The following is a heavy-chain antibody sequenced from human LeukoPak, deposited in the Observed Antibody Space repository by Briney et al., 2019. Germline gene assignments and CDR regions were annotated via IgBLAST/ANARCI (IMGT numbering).Heavy chain of an antibody. Sequence: GGSLRLSCAASGFTVSSNYMSWVRQAPGKGLEWVSSISDSGTSTHYADSVKGRFTISRDNSKNTLYLQMNSLRAEDTAVYYCAKETCSTATCSTDSWGQGTLVTVSS. D-gene: IGHD2-2*01. CDR3: AKETCSTATCSTDS. CDR2: ISDSGTST. J-gene: IGHJ4*02. V-gene: IGHV3-23*01. CDR1: GFTVSSNY.